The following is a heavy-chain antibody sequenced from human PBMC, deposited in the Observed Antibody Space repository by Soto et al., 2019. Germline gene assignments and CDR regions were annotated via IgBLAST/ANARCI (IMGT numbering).Heavy chain of an antibody. J-gene: IGHJ2*01. CDR3: ARDLIFGVVIIPLSL. Sequence: GGSLRLSCAASGFTVSSNYMSWVRQAPGKGLEWVSVIYSGGSTYYADSVKGRFTISRDNSKNTLYLQMNSLRAEDTAVYYCARDLIFGVVIIPLSLWGRGTLVTVSS. CDR2: IYSGGST. D-gene: IGHD3-3*01. V-gene: IGHV3-66*01. CDR1: GFTVSSNY.